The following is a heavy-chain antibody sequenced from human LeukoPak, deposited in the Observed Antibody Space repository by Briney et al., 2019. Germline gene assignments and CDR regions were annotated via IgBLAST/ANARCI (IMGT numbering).Heavy chain of an antibody. CDR2: IYYGGSA. CDR1: GGSISNGDYY. V-gene: IGHV4-30-4*08. Sequence: KPSQTLSLTCNVSGGSISNGDYYWSWIRQPPGKGLEWIGYIYYGGSAYYNPSLKSRVTISVDTSKNQFSLNLTSMTAADTAVHYCAREPGSSSWFDYWGQGTLVTVSS. J-gene: IGHJ4*02. D-gene: IGHD6-13*01. CDR3: AREPGSSSWFDY.